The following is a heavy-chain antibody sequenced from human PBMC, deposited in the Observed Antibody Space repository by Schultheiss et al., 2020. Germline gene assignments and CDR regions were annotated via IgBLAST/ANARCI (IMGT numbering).Heavy chain of an antibody. CDR2: INPNSGGT. Sequence: ASVKVSCKASGYTFTGYYMHWVRQAPGQGLEWMGRINPNSGGTNYAQKFQGRVTMTRDTSISTAYMELSRLRSDDTAVYYCATSAYSSSPSALDYWGQGTLVTVSS. J-gene: IGHJ4*02. D-gene: IGHD6-6*01. CDR3: ATSAYSSSPSALDY. CDR1: GYTFTGYY. V-gene: IGHV1-2*06.